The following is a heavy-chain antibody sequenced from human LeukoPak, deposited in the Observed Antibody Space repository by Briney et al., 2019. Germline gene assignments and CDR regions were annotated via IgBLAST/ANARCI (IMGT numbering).Heavy chain of an antibody. CDR2: INPNSGDT. D-gene: IGHD3-10*01. Sequence: ASVKVSCKASGYPFTDYYMHWVRQASGQGLEWMGWINPNSGDTNYAQKFQGSVTLTRDKSISTAYMELSWLRSDDTAVYYCARDLSYYGSGSYYFDYWGQGTLVTVSS. CDR1: GYPFTDYY. CDR3: ARDLSYYGSGSYYFDY. V-gene: IGHV1-2*02. J-gene: IGHJ4*02.